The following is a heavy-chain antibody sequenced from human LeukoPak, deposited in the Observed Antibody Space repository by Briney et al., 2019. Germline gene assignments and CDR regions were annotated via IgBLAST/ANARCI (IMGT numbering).Heavy chain of an antibody. D-gene: IGHD6-19*01. Sequence: SQTLSLTCAISGDSVSSNSAAWNWIRQSPSRGLERLGRTYYRSKWYNDYAVSVKSRITINPDTSKNQFSLQLNSVTPEDTAVYYCARARLAVAGGFDYYYYYGMDVWGKGTTVTVSS. CDR1: GDSVSSNSAA. J-gene: IGHJ6*04. CDR3: ARARLAVAGGFDYYYYYGMDV. V-gene: IGHV6-1*01. CDR2: TYYRSKWYN.